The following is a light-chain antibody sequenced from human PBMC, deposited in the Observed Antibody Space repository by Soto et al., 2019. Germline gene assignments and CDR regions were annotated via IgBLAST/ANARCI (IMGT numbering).Light chain of an antibody. V-gene: IGKV1-39*01. CDR3: QQNYRTPLT. CDR2: DAS. J-gene: IGKJ4*01. CDR1: QSINIY. Sequence: DIQMTQSPSSLSASVGDRVTIACRASQSINIYLSWYQQEPGKAHKLLMYDASSLQSGVPSRFSGSGSVTHFTLTISSLQREDFATYYCQQNYRTPLTFGGGTKVEIK.